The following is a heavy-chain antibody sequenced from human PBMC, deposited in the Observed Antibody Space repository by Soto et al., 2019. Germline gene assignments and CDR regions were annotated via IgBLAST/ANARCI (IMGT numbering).Heavy chain of an antibody. J-gene: IGHJ5*02. CDR2: INPSGGST. V-gene: IGHV1-46*01. D-gene: IGHD5-12*01. Sequence: ASVKVSCKASGYTFTSYYMHWVRQAPGQGLEWMGIINPSGGSTSYAQKFQGRVTMTRDTSTSTVYMELSSLRSEDTAVYYCARPARARGGYVSIWFDPWGQGTLVTVSS. CDR3: ARPARARGGYVSIWFDP. CDR1: GYTFTSYY.